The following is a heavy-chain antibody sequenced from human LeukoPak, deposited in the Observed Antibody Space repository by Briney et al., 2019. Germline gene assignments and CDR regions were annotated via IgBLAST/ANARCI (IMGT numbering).Heavy chain of an antibody. CDR1: GYSISSGYY. J-gene: IGHJ5*02. Sequence: SETLSLTCTVSGYSISSGYYGDWIRQPPGKGLEWIGTIYQSGSTYYNPSLKSRVTISLDTSKDQFSLKLTSVTAADTAVYYCATSPGGVNNWFDPWGQGTLVTVSS. V-gene: IGHV4-38-2*02. D-gene: IGHD2-8*01. CDR3: ATSPGGVNNWFDP. CDR2: IYQSGST.